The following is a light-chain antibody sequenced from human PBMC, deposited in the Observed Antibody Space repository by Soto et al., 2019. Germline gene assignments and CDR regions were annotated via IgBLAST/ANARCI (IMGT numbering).Light chain of an antibody. V-gene: IGKV1-27*01. J-gene: IGKJ1*01. CDR3: QKYNSAPQK. CDR1: QTISSW. Sequence: DIQMTPSPSTLSGSVLYIVTITCRASQTISSWLALYQQKPGKAPKLLIYAASTLQAGVPSRFSGSGSGTDFTLTISSLQPEDVATYYCQKYNSAPQKFGQGTKVDIK. CDR2: AAS.